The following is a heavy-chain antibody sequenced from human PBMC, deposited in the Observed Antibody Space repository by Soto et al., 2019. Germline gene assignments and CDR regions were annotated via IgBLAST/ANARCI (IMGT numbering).Heavy chain of an antibody. CDR3: TTGSVEGV. J-gene: IGHJ6*02. Sequence: EVQLVESGGGLVKPGGSLRLSCAASGFSFSNAWMNWVRQAPGKGLEWVGRIKRKIDGEATDYAAPVKGRFTVSRDDSQSALYLHMTRLKGDDTAVYYCTTGSVEGVWGQGTTVTVSS. V-gene: IGHV3-15*07. CDR1: GFSFSNAW. D-gene: IGHD2-15*01. CDR2: IKRKIDGEAT.